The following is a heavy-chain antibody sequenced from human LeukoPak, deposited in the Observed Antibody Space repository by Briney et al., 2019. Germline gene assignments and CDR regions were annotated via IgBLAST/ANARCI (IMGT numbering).Heavy chain of an antibody. Sequence: GASLKISCKGSGSSFTSYWIGWVRQMPGKGLEWMGIIYPGDSDTRYSPSFQGQVTISADKSISTAYLQWSSLKASDTAMYYCARLAVVRGVPNWFDPWGQGTLVTVSS. V-gene: IGHV5-51*01. CDR1: GSSFTSYW. D-gene: IGHD3-10*01. CDR2: IYPGDSDT. CDR3: ARLAVVRGVPNWFDP. J-gene: IGHJ5*02.